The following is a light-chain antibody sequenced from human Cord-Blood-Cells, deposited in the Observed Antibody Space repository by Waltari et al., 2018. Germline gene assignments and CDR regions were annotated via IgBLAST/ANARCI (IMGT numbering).Light chain of an antibody. CDR1: QSVSSSY. J-gene: IGKJ1*01. Sequence: EIVLPQSPGTPSLSPGERATLSCRASQSVSSSYLAWYQQKPGQAPRLLIYGASSRDTGIPDRFSGSGSGTDFTLTISRLEPEDFAVYYCQQYGSSTGTFGQGTKVEIK. CDR3: QQYGSSTGT. V-gene: IGKV3-20*01. CDR2: GAS.